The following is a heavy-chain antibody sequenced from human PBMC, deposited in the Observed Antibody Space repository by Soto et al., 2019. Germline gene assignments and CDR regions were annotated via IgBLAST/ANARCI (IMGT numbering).Heavy chain of an antibody. Sequence: GGSLRLSCAASGFTFSSYGMHWVRQAPGKGLEWVAVISYDGSNKYYADSVKGRFTISRDNSKNTLYLQMNSLRAEDTAVYYCARTYGDYGPFDYWGQGTLVTVSS. CDR2: ISYDGSNK. CDR1: GFTFSSYG. V-gene: IGHV3-30*03. D-gene: IGHD4-17*01. J-gene: IGHJ4*02. CDR3: ARTYGDYGPFDY.